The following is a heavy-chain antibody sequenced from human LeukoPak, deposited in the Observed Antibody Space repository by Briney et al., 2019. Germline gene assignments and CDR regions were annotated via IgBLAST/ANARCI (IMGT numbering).Heavy chain of an antibody. J-gene: IGHJ5*02. Sequence: SVKVSCKASGYTFTGYYMHWVRQAPGQGLEWMGRIIPILGIANYAQKFQGRVTITTDESTSTAYMELSSLRSEDTAVYYCARDGTLAIFGVVPYFDPWGQGTLVTVSS. D-gene: IGHD3-3*01. CDR3: ARDGTLAIFGVVPYFDP. V-gene: IGHV1-69*04. CDR1: GYTFTGYY. CDR2: IIPILGIA.